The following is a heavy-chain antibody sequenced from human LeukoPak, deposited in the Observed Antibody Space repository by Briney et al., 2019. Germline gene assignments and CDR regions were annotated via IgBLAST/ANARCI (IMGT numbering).Heavy chain of an antibody. CDR1: GFTFSSYE. CDR2: ISSSGSTR. J-gene: IGHJ4*02. V-gene: IGHV3-48*03. CDR3: ARDGSGWYDY. D-gene: IGHD6-19*01. Sequence: GGSLRLSCAAYGFTFSSYEMNWVRQAPGKGLEWVSYISSSGSTRYYADSVKGRFTISKDNAKNSLYLQMNSLRAEDTGVYYCARDGSGWYDYWGQGILVTVSS.